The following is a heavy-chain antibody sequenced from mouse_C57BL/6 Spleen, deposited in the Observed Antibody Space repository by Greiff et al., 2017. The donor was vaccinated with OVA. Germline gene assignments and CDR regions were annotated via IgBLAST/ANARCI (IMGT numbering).Heavy chain of an antibody. V-gene: IGHV1-52*01. CDR1: GYTFTSYW. CDR3: ARGVTGTGYFDV. CDR2: IDPSDSET. D-gene: IGHD4-1*01. Sequence: QVQLQQPGAELVRPGSSVKLSCKASGYTFTSYWMHWVKQRPIQGLEWIGNIDPSDSETHYNQKFKDKATLTVDKSSSTAYMQLSSLTSEDSAVYYCARGVTGTGYFDVWGTGTTVTVSS. J-gene: IGHJ1*03.